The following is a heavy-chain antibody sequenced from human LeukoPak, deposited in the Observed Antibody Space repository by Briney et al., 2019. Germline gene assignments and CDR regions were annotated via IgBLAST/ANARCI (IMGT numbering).Heavy chain of an antibody. J-gene: IGHJ4*01. CDR2: IYYGQST. V-gene: IGHV4-59*01. Sequence: SETLSLTCTVSGGSISSYYWTWIRQPPGKGLEWIGHIYYGQSTNYNPSLKSRITISVVTSKNDFSLKLSSVTAADTAVYYCARAPPHRGAMVLYYFDYWGQGTLVTVSS. CDR1: GGSISSYY. D-gene: IGHD5-18*01. CDR3: ARAPPHRGAMVLYYFDY.